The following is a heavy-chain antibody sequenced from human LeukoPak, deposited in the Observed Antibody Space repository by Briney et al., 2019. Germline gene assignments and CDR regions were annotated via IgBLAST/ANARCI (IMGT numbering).Heavy chain of an antibody. D-gene: IGHD4-17*01. CDR3: ANYGDYLNAFDI. Sequence: GGSLRLSCAASGFTFSDYYMSWIRQAPGKGLEWVSYISSSGSTIYYADSVKGRFTISRDDAKNSLYLQMNSLRAEDTAVYYCANYGDYLNAFDIWGQGTMVTVSS. V-gene: IGHV3-11*01. CDR2: ISSSGSTI. CDR1: GFTFSDYY. J-gene: IGHJ3*02.